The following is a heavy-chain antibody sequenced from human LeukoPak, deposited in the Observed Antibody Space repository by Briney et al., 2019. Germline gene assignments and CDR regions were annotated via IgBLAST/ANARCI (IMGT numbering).Heavy chain of an antibody. CDR3: ARLRFLEWLLLD. CDR2: ISAYNGNT. CDR1: GYTFTSYG. J-gene: IGHJ4*02. Sequence: ASVKVSCKACGYTFTSYGISWVRQAPGQRLEWMGWISAYNGNTNYAQKLQGRVTMTTDTSTSTAYMELRSLRSDDTAVYYCARLRFLEWLLLDRGQGTLVTVSS. V-gene: IGHV1-18*01. D-gene: IGHD3-3*01.